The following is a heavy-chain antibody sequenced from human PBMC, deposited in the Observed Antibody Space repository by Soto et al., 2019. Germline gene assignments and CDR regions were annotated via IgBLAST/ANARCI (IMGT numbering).Heavy chain of an antibody. D-gene: IGHD4-4*01. V-gene: IGHV3-23*01. CDR3: AKVRSNYYYYYGMDV. CDR2: ITSSGGTT. CDR1: DSTFSNYA. Sequence: GGSLRLSCAASDSTFSNYALNWVRQAPGKGLEWVSAITSSGGTTHYAASVKGRFTISRDNSKNTLFLQMNGLRAGDTAVYYCAKVRSNYYYYYGMDVWGQATTVTVSS. J-gene: IGHJ6*02.